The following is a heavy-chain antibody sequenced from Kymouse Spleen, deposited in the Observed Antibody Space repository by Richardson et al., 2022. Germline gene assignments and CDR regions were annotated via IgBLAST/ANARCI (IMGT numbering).Heavy chain of an antibody. D-gene: IGHD3-10*01. V-gene: IGHV3-9*01. CDR1: GFTFDDYA. CDR3: AKDITMVRGVIITTTTTVWTS. J-gene: IGHJ6*02. Sequence: EVQLVESGGGLVQPGRSLRLSCAASGFTFDDYAMHWVRQAPGKGLEWVSGISWNSGSIGYADSVKGRFTISRDNAKNSLYLQMNSLRAEDTALYYCAKDITMVRGVIITTTTTVWTSGAKGPRSPSPQ. CDR2: ISWNSGSI.